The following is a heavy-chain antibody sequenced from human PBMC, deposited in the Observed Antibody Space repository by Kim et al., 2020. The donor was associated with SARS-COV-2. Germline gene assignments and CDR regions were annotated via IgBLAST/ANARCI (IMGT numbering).Heavy chain of an antibody. J-gene: IGHJ3*02. D-gene: IGHD2-2*01. V-gene: IGHV3-30*04. CDR3: ARDGLCSSTSCYFMRGPAFDI. CDR1: GFTFSSYA. CDR2: ISYDGSNK. Sequence: GGSLRLSCAASGFTFSSYAMHWVRQAPGKGLEWVAVISYDGSNKYYADSVKGRFTISRDNSKNTLYLQMNSLRAEDTAVYYCARDGLCSSTSCYFMRGPAFDIWGQGTMVTVSS.